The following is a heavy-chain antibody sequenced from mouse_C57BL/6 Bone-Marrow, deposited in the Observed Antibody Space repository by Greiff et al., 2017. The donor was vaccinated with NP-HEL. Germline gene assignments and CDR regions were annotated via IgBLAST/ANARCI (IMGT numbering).Heavy chain of an antibody. V-gene: IGHV1-81*01. CDR1: GYTFTSYG. Sequence: QVQLKESGAELARPGASVKLSCKASGYTFTSYGISWVKQRTGQGLEWIGEIYPRSGNTYYNEKFKGKATLTADKSSSTAYMELRSLTSEDSAVYFCARRQLRLRTWFAYWGQGTLVTVSA. CDR3: ARRQLRLRTWFAY. J-gene: IGHJ3*01. D-gene: IGHD3-2*02. CDR2: IYPRSGNT.